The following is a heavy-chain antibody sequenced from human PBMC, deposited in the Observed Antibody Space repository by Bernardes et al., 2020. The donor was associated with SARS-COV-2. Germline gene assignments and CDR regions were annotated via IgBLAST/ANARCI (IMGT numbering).Heavy chain of an antibody. CDR3: ARVKVGATRFYNYYDMDV. CDR2: ISRSSSTT. V-gene: IGHV3-48*02. D-gene: IGHD1-26*01. CDR1: GFTFSTYS. J-gene: IGHJ6*04. Sequence: SLSLSCAASGFTFSTYSMNWVRQAPGKGLEWVSYISRSSSTTYYADSVKGRFTISRDNAKNSLYLQMNSLRDEDTAVYYCARVKVGATRFYNYYDMDVWGKGTTVTVS.